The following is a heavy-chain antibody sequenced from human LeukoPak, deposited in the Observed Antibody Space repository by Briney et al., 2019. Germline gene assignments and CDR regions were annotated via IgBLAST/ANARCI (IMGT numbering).Heavy chain of an antibody. CDR2: ISRSGTTI. J-gene: IGHJ4*02. CDR3: SRDGGTNWDLDF. V-gene: IGHV3-48*02. D-gene: IGHD1-1*01. CDR1: GFTISNYA. Sequence: PGGSLRLSCVGSGFTISNYAMNWLRQAPGKGLEWVSYISRSGTTIYYAGSVKGRFTISRDIAKNSLYLQMNSLRDEDTAVYYCSRDGGTNWDLDFWGQGTLVTVSS.